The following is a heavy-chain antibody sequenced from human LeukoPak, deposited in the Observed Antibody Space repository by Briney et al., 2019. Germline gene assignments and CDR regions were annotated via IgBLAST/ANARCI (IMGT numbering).Heavy chain of an antibody. Sequence: GRSLRLSCAASGFSFRSFGMHWVRQAPGKGLEWVAVIWYDGSNSYYADSVKGRFTISRDNSKNTLYLQMNSLRAEDTAVYYCTRVWTSGSYADYWGQGTLVTVSS. CDR2: IWYDGSNS. CDR3: TRVWTSGSYADY. V-gene: IGHV3-33*01. D-gene: IGHD3-10*01. J-gene: IGHJ4*02. CDR1: GFSFRSFG.